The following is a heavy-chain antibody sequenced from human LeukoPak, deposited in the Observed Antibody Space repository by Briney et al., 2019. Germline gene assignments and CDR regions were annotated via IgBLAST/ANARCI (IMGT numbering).Heavy chain of an antibody. D-gene: IGHD6-6*01. J-gene: IGHJ4*02. Sequence: GASVKVSCKAPGYTFTSYGISWVRQAPGQGLEWMGWISAYNGNTNYAQKLQGRVTMTTDTSTSTAYMELRSLRSDDTAVYYCARDRGAQYSSSSVSVDYWGQGTLVTVSS. CDR2: ISAYNGNT. CDR3: ARDRGAQYSSSSVSVDY. CDR1: GYTFTSYG. V-gene: IGHV1-18*01.